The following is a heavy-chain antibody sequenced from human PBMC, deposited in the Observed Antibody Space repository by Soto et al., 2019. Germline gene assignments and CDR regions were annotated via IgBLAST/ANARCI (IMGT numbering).Heavy chain of an antibody. CDR2: IYYSGNT. V-gene: IGHV4-31*03. D-gene: IGHD1-26*01. CDR1: GGSISSGGYY. J-gene: IGHJ4*02. Sequence: SETLSLTCTVSGGSISSGGYYWSWIRQHPGEGLEWIGYIYYSGNTYYSPSLKSRVTISVDTSTNQFSLKLSSVTAADTAVYYCARGWVQSHYFDYWGQGTLVTVSS. CDR3: ARGWVQSHYFDY.